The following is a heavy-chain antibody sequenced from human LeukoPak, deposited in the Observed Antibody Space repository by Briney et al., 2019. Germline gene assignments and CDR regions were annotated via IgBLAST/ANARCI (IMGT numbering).Heavy chain of an antibody. D-gene: IGHD6-19*01. CDR3: ARAWSSSGWLDY. V-gene: IGHV1-69*06. CDR1: GGTFSSYA. CDR2: IIPIFGTA. J-gene: IGHJ4*02. Sequence: SVKVSCKASGGTFSSYAISWVRQAPGQGLEWMGGIIPIFGTANYAQKFQGRVTITADKSTSTAYMELSSLRSEDTAVYYCARAWSSSGWLDYWGQGTLVTVSS.